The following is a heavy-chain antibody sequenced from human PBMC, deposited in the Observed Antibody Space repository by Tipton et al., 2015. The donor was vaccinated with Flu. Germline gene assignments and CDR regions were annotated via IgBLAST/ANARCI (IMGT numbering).Heavy chain of an antibody. J-gene: IGHJ1*01. V-gene: IGHV4-34*01. CDR3: ARGSSWYLHFQH. Sequence: TLSLTCAVYGGSFSGYYWSWIRQPPGKGLEWVGEINHRGSTNYNPSLKSRVTISVDTSKKQFSLKLTSVTAADTAVYYCARGSSWYLHFQHWGQGTLVTVSS. CDR2: INHRGST. D-gene: IGHD6-13*01. CDR1: GGSFSGYY.